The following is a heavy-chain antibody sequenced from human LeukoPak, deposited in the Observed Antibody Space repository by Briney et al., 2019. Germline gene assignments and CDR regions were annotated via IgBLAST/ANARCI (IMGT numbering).Heavy chain of an antibody. J-gene: IGHJ6*02. Sequence: ASVKVSCKASGYTFNNYDINWVRQAPGQGLEWMGWMNPNGGNTGYAQKFQGRFTLTRETFISTAYMELSSLRSDDTAVYYCVRAMDPLDTFNYQYAMDVWGQGTMVTVSS. CDR3: VRAMDPLDTFNYQYAMDV. CDR1: GYTFNNYD. V-gene: IGHV1-8*01. D-gene: IGHD5-24*01. CDR2: MNPNGGNT.